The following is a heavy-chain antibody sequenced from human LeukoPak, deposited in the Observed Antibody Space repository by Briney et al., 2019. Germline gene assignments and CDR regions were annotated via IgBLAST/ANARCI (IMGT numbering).Heavy chain of an antibody. Sequence: SETLSLTCTVSGGSISSGSYYWSWIRQPAGKGLEWIGRIYTSGSTNYNPSLKSRVTISVDTSKNQFSLKLSSVTAADTAVYYCARAHYDILTGYYSSFDYWGEGTLVTVSS. D-gene: IGHD3-9*01. CDR3: ARAHYDILTGYYSSFDY. J-gene: IGHJ4*02. CDR2: IYTSGST. CDR1: GGSISSGSYY. V-gene: IGHV4-61*02.